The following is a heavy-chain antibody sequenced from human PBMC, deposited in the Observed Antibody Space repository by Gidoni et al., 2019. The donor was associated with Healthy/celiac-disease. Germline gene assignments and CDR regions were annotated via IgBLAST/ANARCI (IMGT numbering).Heavy chain of an antibody. CDR1: GGTFSSYA. J-gene: IGHJ2*01. CDR3: ARERVGYDILTGPTVAGCFDL. Sequence: QVQLVQSGAEVKKPGSSVKVSCKASGGTFSSYAISGVRQAPGQGLEWMGGIIPIFGKANSAQKFQGGVTIPADESTSTAYMELSSLRSEDTAVYYCARERVGYDILTGPTVAGCFDLWGRGTLVTVSS. CDR2: IIPIFGKA. V-gene: IGHV1-69*01. D-gene: IGHD3-9*01.